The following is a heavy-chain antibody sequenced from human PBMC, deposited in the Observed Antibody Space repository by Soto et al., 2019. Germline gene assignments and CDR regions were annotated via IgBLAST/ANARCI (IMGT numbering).Heavy chain of an antibody. CDR3: AREYRSFED. Sequence: QVQLQESGPGLVKPSETLSLTCIVSGGSISIYYWHWIRQPPGKGLEWIGYINYSGSTSYNPSLKSRVTISVDSSKNQFSLKLTSVTAADTGLYYCAREYRSFEDWGQGTLVTVS. V-gene: IGHV4-59*01. J-gene: IGHJ4*02. CDR1: GGSISIYY. CDR2: INYSGST. D-gene: IGHD1-1*01.